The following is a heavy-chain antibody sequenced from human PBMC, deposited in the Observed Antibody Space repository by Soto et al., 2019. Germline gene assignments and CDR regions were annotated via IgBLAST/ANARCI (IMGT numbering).Heavy chain of an antibody. CDR3: VHHGGDPYYHDF. Sequence: SETLSLTCAVSGGSLSSSTWWSWIRQSPGKALEWLGEIYYSGSTKYNPSLNSRVTISADQSKNDFSLRLSSVTAADTAVYYCVHHGGDPYYHDFWGQGFLVTVSS. J-gene: IGHJ4*02. V-gene: IGHV4-4*02. D-gene: IGHD4-17*01. CDR1: GGSLSSSTW. CDR2: IYYSGST.